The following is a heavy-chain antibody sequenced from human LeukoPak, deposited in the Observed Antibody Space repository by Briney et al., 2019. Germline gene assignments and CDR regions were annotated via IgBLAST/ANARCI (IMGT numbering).Heavy chain of an antibody. D-gene: IGHD3-16*01. CDR1: GGSISSYY. Sequence: PSETLSLSCTVSGGSISSYYWSWIRQPPGKGLEWIGYIYYSGNTNYNSALESRVTISVDTSKNQFSLKLSSVTAADTAVYYCARLGADVFNWFDPWGQGTLVTVSS. CDR2: IYYSGNT. V-gene: IGHV4-59*08. CDR3: ARLGADVFNWFDP. J-gene: IGHJ5*02.